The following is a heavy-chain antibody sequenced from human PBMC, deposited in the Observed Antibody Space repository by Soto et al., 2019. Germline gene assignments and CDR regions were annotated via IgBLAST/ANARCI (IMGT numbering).Heavy chain of an antibody. J-gene: IGHJ6*02. V-gene: IGHV4-38-2*02. CDR3: ARDCPFYSSGPHGMDV. CDR1: GYSISSGYY. D-gene: IGHD6-19*01. Sequence: SLTCAVSGYSISSGYYWGWIRQPPGKGLEWIGSIYHSGSTYYNPSLKSRVTISVDTSKNQFSLKLSSVTAADTAVYYCARDCPFYSSGPHGMDVWGQGTTVTVSS. CDR2: IYHSGST.